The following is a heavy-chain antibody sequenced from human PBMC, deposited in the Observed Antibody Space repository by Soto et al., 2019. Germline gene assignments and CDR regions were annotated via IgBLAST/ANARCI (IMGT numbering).Heavy chain of an antibody. CDR1: GGSISSSSYY. J-gene: IGHJ4*02. V-gene: IGHV4-39*01. Sequence: QLQLQESGPGLVKPSETLSLTCTVSGGSISSSSYYWGWIRQPPGKGLEWIGSIYYSGSTYYNPSLKTRVTISVDTSKNQFSLKLSSVPAAETAVYYCARHYIAVAGIHPYSFDYWGQGTLGTVSS. CDR3: ARHYIAVAGIHPYSFDY. CDR2: IYYSGST. D-gene: IGHD6-19*01.